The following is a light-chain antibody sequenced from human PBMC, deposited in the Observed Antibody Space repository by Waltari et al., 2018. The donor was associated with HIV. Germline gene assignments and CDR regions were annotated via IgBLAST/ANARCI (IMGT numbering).Light chain of an antibody. CDR2: EVN. V-gene: IGLV2-8*01. Sequence: QSALTQPPSASGSPGQSVTISCTGISSDAGDANYVSWYQQSPGKAPKFIIYEVNKRPSGGPERFSGSKSGNTASLTVSGLQADDEADYYCSSYAGSSTWVFGGGTKLTVL. CDR3: SSYAGSSTWV. CDR1: SSDAGDANY. J-gene: IGLJ3*02.